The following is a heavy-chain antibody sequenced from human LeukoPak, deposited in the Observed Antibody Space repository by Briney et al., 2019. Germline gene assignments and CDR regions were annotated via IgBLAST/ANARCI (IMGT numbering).Heavy chain of an antibody. D-gene: IGHD3-22*01. CDR1: GFSFSSHG. CDR3: ARAENYYDSSGYYYDAFDI. Sequence: QPGGSLRLSCAASGFSFSSHGMHWVRQAPGKGLEWVAVISHDGNTKYYADSVKGRFTITRDNSKNTLFLQTNSLRADDTAMYYCARAENYYDSSGYYYDAFDIWGQGTMVTVSS. J-gene: IGHJ3*02. V-gene: IGHV3-30*03. CDR2: ISHDGNTK.